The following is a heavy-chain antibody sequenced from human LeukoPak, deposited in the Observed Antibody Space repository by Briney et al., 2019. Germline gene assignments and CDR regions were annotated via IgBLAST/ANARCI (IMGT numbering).Heavy chain of an antibody. Sequence: GGSLRLSCAASGFTFSTYWMNWVRQAPGKGLVWVSRVNNDGSSTSYADSVKGRFTISRDNTKNTLYLQMNSLRAEDTAVYYCARDLNDLLQNYRSAWYPADYWGQGTLVTVSS. V-gene: IGHV3-74*01. CDR1: GFTFSTYW. CDR2: VNNDGSST. D-gene: IGHD6-13*01. J-gene: IGHJ4*02. CDR3: ARDLNDLLQNYRSAWYPADY.